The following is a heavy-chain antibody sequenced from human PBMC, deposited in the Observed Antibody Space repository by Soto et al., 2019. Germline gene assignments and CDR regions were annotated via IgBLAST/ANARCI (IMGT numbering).Heavy chain of an antibody. J-gene: IGHJ5*02. D-gene: IGHD6-19*01. CDR3: ARSQREQWLINWFEP. Sequence: PSETLSLTCTVSGGSISSYYWSWIRQPPGKGLEWIGYIYYSGSTNYNPSLKSRVTISVDTSKNQFSLKLSSVTAADTAVYYCARSQREQWLINWFEPWGQGTLVTVSS. CDR2: IYYSGST. V-gene: IGHV4-59*01. CDR1: GGSISSYY.